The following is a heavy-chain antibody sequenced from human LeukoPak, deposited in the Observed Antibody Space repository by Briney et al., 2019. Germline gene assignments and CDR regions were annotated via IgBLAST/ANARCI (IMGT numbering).Heavy chain of an antibody. Sequence: SQTLSLTCTVSGGSISSGDYYWSWIRQPPGKGLEWIGYIYYSGSTYYNPSLKSRVTISVDTSKNQFSLKLSSVTAADTAVYYCARIYNSNYYYIMDVWGQGITVTVSS. J-gene: IGHJ6*02. CDR1: GGSISSGDYY. D-gene: IGHD5-24*01. V-gene: IGHV4-30-4*01. CDR3: ARIYNSNYYYIMDV. CDR2: IYYSGST.